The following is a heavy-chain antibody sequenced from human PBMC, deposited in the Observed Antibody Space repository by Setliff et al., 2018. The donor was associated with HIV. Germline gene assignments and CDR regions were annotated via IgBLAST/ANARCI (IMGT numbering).Heavy chain of an antibody. CDR2: IIPVLGLS. D-gene: IGHD5-18*01. CDR3: ARGGPGSSFGYDWFDP. Sequence: SVKVSCKASGDTFSSYAISWVRQAPGQGLEWMGGIIPVLGLSYYAQNFQGRVTITADESTSTAYMELSSLRSEDTAVYYCARGGPGSSFGYDWFDPWGQGTPVTVSS. J-gene: IGHJ5*02. CDR1: GDTFSSYA. V-gene: IGHV1-69*10.